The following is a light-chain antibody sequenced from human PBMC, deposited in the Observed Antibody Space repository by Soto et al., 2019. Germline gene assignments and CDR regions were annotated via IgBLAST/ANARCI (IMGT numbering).Light chain of an antibody. V-gene: IGKV1-27*01. CDR3: QRYNSAPWT. J-gene: IGKJ1*01. CDR2: AAS. Sequence: DIQMTQSPSSLSASVGDRVTITCRASQGISTYLAWYQQKPGKVPKLLIYAASTLQSGVPSRVSGSGSGTDFNLTISSLQPEDVATYYCQRYNSAPWTFGQGTKVEIK. CDR1: QGISTY.